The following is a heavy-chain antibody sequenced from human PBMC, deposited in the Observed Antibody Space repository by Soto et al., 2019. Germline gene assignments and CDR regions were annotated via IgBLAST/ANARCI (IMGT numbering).Heavy chain of an antibody. CDR2: IIPILGIA. CDR3: AREGSYDFWSGYYMDY. J-gene: IGHJ4*02. D-gene: IGHD3-3*01. Sequence: GASVKVSCKASGGTFSCYTISWVRQAPGQGLEWMGRIIPILGIANYAQKFQGRVTITADKSTSTAYMELSSLRSEDTAVYYCAREGSYDFWSGYYMDYWGQGTLVTVSS. V-gene: IGHV1-69*04. CDR1: GGTFSCYT.